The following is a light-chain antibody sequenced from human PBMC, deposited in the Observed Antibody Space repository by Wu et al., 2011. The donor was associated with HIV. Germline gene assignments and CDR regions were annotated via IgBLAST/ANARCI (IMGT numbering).Light chain of an antibody. V-gene: IGKV3-20*01. CDR1: LNVRNK. Sequence: EIVMTQSPGTLSVSAGEGATLSCGASLNVRNKLAWYQQKHGLPPRLLIYGTSSRATGIPDRFSGSGSGTDFTLTISRLEPEDFAVYYCQHYGTXPYTFGQGTKLEIK. CDR2: GTS. CDR3: QHYGTXPYT. J-gene: IGKJ2*01.